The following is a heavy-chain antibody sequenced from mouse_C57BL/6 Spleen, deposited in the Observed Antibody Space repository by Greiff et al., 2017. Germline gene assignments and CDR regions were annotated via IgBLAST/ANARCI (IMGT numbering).Heavy chain of an antibody. CDR3: ATTQRRLPLDY. CDR1: GYAFSSSW. V-gene: IGHV1-82*01. J-gene: IGHJ2*01. Sequence: VQLQQSGPELVKPGASVKISCKASGYAFSSSWMNWVKQRPGKGLEWIGRIYTGDGDTNYNGKLKGKATLTADKSSSTAYMRLSNLTSEDSTVYVCATTQRRLPLDYWGQGTTLTVSS. D-gene: IGHD3-2*02. CDR2: IYTGDGDT.